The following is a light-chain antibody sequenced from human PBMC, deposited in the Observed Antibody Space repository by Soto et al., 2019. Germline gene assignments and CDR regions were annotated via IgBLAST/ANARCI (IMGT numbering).Light chain of an antibody. CDR3: QKHNAAPLT. CDR2: TSS. Sequence: DIQMTQSPSSLSASVGDRVTITCRASQGIRNYLAWYQQKPGKVPKLLIYTSSTLQSGVPSRFSGSGSGTDFTLTISNLQPEDVATYYCQKHNAAPLTFGGGTKVDIK. J-gene: IGKJ4*01. CDR1: QGIRNY. V-gene: IGKV1-27*01.